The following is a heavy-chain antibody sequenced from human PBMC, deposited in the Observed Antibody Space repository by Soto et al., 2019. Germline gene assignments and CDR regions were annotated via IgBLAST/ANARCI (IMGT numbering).Heavy chain of an antibody. CDR3: ARMKLDTAMVINYFDY. D-gene: IGHD5-18*01. V-gene: IGHV4-59*08. CDR1: GGSISSYY. CDR2: IYYSGST. J-gene: IGHJ4*02. Sequence: SETLSLTCTVSGGSISSYYWSWIRQPPGKGLEWIGYIYYSGSTNYNPSLKSRVTISVDTSKNQFSLKLSSVTAADTAVYYCARMKLDTAMVINYFDYWGQGTRVTVSS.